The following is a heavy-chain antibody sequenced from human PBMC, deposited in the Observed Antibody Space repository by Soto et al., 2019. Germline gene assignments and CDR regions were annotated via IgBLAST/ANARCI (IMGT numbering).Heavy chain of an antibody. V-gene: IGHV5-10-1*01. Sequence: GESLKISCKGSGYSFTSYWISWVRQMPGKGLEWMGRIDPSDSYTNYSPSFQGHVTISADKSISTAYLQWSSLKASDTAMYYCARLQVYGDPGGVYNCFDPWGQGTLVTVSS. D-gene: IGHD4-17*01. CDR2: IDPSDSYT. CDR3: ARLQVYGDPGGVYNCFDP. J-gene: IGHJ5*02. CDR1: GYSFTSYW.